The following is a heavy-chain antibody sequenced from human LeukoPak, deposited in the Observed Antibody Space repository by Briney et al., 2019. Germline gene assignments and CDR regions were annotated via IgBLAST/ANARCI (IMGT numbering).Heavy chain of an antibody. CDR1: GGSVSSYY. D-gene: IGHD6-13*01. Sequence: PSETLSLTCSVSGGSVSSYYWSWIRQPPGKGLEWIGYVYYTGSTNYNPSLKSRVTMFEDKSKNQFSLKLTSVAAADTAVYYCARDRGAAAGTHYYYYGMDVWGQGTTVTV. CDR3: ARDRGAAAGTHYYYYGMDV. V-gene: IGHV4-59*02. J-gene: IGHJ6*02. CDR2: VYYTGST.